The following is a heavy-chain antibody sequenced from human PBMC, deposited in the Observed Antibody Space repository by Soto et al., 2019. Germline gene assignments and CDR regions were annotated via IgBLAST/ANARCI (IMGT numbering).Heavy chain of an antibody. V-gene: IGHV3-48*02. D-gene: IGHD6-19*01. CDR3: ARVSSGHDY. J-gene: IGHJ4*02. CDR2: ISSSSSTI. Sequence: EVQLVESGGGLVQPGGSLRLSCAASGFTFSSYSMNWVRQAPGKGLEWVSYISSSSSTIFYADSVKGRFTISRDNAKNSLYLQMNSLGDEDTDVYYCARVSSGHDYWGQGTLVTVSS. CDR1: GFTFSSYS.